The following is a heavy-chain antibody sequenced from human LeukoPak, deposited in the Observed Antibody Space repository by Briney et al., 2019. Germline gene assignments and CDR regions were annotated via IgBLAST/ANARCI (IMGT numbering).Heavy chain of an antibody. J-gene: IGHJ6*02. CDR2: ISSSGSTI. Sequence: GGSLRLSCAASGFTFSDYYMSWIRQAPGKGLEWVSYISSSGSTIYYADPVKGRFTISRDNAKNSLYLQMNSLRAEDTAVYYCARDRTRPELNYYYGMDVWGQGTTVTVSS. V-gene: IGHV3-11*01. D-gene: IGHD1-7*01. CDR3: ARDRTRPELNYYYGMDV. CDR1: GFTFSDYY.